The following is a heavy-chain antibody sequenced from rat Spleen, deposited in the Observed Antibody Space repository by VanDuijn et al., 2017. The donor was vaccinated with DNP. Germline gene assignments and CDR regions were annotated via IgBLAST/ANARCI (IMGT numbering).Heavy chain of an antibody. Sequence: EVQLQESGPGLVKPSQSLSLTCSVTGYSITRSYRWNWIRKFPGNKLEWMGYINSAGSTNYNPSLKSRISITRDTSKNQFFLQVNSVTTEDTATYYCARLGTAIGNWFAYWGQGTLVTVSS. CDR3: ARLGTAIGNWFAY. CDR2: INSAGST. V-gene: IGHV3-3*01. D-gene: IGHD1-2*01. CDR1: GYSITRSYR. J-gene: IGHJ3*01.